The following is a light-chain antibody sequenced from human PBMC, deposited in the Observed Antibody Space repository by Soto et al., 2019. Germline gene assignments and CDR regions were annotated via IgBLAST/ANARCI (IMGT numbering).Light chain of an antibody. CDR2: GAS. CDR3: QQYGSSPPLT. CDR1: QSISSS. Sequence: EIVLTQSPVTLSLSPGERATLSCGASQSISSSLAWYQQRPGLAPRLLIYGASSRATGIPDRFSGSGSGTDFTLTISRLEPEDFAVYYCQQYGSSPPLTFGGGTKVDIK. J-gene: IGKJ4*01. V-gene: IGKV3D-20*01.